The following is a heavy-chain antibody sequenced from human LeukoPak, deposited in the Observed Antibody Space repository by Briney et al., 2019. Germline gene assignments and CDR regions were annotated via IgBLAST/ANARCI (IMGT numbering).Heavy chain of an antibody. CDR2: VNWNGGST. J-gene: IGHJ6*03. CDR3: ARGDYDILTGYRGNYYYYCMDV. Sequence: GGSLRLSCAASGFTFDDYGMSWVRQAPGKGLEWVSGVNWNGGSTGYADSVKGRFTISRDNAKNSLYLQMNSLRAEDTALYHCARGDYDILTGYRGNYYYYCMDVWGKGTTVTVSS. CDR1: GFTFDDYG. V-gene: IGHV3-20*01. D-gene: IGHD3-9*01.